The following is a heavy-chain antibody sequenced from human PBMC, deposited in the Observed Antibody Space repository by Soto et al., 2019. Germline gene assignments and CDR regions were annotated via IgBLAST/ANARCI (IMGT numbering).Heavy chain of an antibody. Sequence: GGSLRLSCAASGFTFSNYIMHWVRQAPGKGLEWVAIILHDGNNKYYADSVKGRFTISRDNSKNTLYLQMNSLRAEDTAIYYCARDDEGGSYCDLGYWGQGTLVTVSS. CDR2: ILHDGNNK. V-gene: IGHV3-30-3*01. D-gene: IGHD3-10*01. J-gene: IGHJ4*02. CDR3: ARDDEGGSYCDLGY. CDR1: GFTFSNYI.